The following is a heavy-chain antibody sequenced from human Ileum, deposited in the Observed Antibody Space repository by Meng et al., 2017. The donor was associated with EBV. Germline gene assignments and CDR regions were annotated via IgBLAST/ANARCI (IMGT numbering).Heavy chain of an antibody. V-gene: IGHV1-3*01. J-gene: IGHJ4*02. CDR1: GYTFTGYA. Sequence: QVQLVQSGAEVKMPGASIKLSGNASGYTFTGYAIHWVRQAPGQRLEWMGWINPGSGNTKYSQKFQGRVTITRDTSATTVYMDLSSLRSEDTAVFYCARDGGFSVGATKYDYWGQGALVTVSS. D-gene: IGHD1-26*01. CDR3: ARDGGFSVGATKYDY. CDR2: INPGSGNT.